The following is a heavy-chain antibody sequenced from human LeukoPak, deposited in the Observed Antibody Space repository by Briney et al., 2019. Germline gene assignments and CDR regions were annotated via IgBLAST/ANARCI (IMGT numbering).Heavy chain of an antibody. CDR2: VFHTGSA. J-gene: IGHJ5*02. CDR1: GGSISGSNYY. V-gene: IGHV4-39*07. CDR3: AREPDA. Sequence: SETLSLTCTVSGGSISGSNYYWGWIRQPPGKGLEWIGTVFHTGSAFYNPSLWGRTSISVDTSKNQFSLKLTSVTAADTAVYYCAREPDAWGQETLVTVSS.